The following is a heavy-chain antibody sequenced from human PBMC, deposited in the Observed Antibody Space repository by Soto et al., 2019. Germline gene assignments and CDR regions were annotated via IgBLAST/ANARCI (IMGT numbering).Heavy chain of an antibody. D-gene: IGHD3-3*01. Sequence: QLHLVQSGAVVKKPGASVTLSCSASGYPVTAYYMHWVRQAPGPGLEWMGGINPASGAAKYTQPIPGRLTRIGSTSTSTVLMELSGRTSQGTAVFSGGRRGAVGVAGSAAFDMWGQGTLVTVSS. J-gene: IGHJ3*02. V-gene: IGHV1-2*02. CDR3: GRRGAVGVAGSAAFDM. CDR2: INPASGAA. CDR1: GYPVTAYY.